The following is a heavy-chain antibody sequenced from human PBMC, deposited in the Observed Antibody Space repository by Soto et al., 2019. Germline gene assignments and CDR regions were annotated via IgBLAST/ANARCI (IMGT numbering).Heavy chain of an antibody. Sequence: EVQLVESGGGLVKPGGSLRLSCAASGFTFSNAWMSWVRQAPGKGLAWVGRIKSKTDGGTTDYAAPVKGRFTISRDDSKNTLYLQMNSLKTEDTAVYYCTTSYYYDSSGYYPLHYYYGMDVWGQGTTVTVSS. CDR2: IKSKTDGGTT. CDR3: TTSYYYDSSGYYPLHYYYGMDV. CDR1: GFTFSNAW. D-gene: IGHD3-22*01. J-gene: IGHJ6*02. V-gene: IGHV3-15*01.